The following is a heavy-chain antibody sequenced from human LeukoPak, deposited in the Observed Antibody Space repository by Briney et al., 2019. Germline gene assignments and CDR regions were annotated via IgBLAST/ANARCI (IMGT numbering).Heavy chain of an antibody. Sequence: GGSLRLSCAASGFTVSSNYMSWVRQALGKGLEWVSVIYSGGSTYYADSVKGRFTISRDNSKNTLYLQMNSLRAEDTAVYYCATGGYCSSTSCSIQFDYWGQGTLVTVSS. V-gene: IGHV3-66*01. CDR1: GFTVSSNY. D-gene: IGHD2-2*01. CDR2: IYSGGST. J-gene: IGHJ4*02. CDR3: ATGGYCSSTSCSIQFDY.